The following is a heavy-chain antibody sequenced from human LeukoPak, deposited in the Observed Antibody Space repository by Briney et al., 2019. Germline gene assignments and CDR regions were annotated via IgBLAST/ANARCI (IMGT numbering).Heavy chain of an antibody. D-gene: IGHD1-26*01. J-gene: IGHJ6*02. V-gene: IGHV3-21*01. CDR2: ISSSSSYI. CDR3: ARDDGAPYYYYGMDV. CDR1: GFTFSSYS. Sequence: PGGSLRLSCAASGFTFSSYSMTWVRQAPGEGLEWVSSISSSSSYIYYADSVKGRFTISRDNAKNSLYLQMNSLRAEDTAVYYCARDDGAPYYYYGMDVWGQGTTVTVSS.